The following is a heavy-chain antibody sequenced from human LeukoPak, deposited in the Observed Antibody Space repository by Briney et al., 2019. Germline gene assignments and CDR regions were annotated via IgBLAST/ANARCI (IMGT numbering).Heavy chain of an antibody. Sequence: SETLSLTCTVSGGSISSGGYSWSWIRQHPGKGLEWIGYIYYSGSTYYNPSLKSRVTISVDTSKNQFSLKLSSVTAADTAVYYCASGGEVGGSYSRYWGQGTLVTVSS. CDR3: ASGGEVGGSYSRY. V-gene: IGHV4-31*03. CDR1: GGSISSGGYS. CDR2: IYYSGST. D-gene: IGHD1-26*01. J-gene: IGHJ4*02.